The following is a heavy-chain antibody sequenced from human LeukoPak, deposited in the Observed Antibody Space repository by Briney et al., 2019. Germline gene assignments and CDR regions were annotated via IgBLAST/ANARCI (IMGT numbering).Heavy chain of an antibody. Sequence: ASVKVSCKASGYTFTSYGISWVRQAPGQGLEWMGWISAYNGNTNYAQKLQGRVTMTTDTSTSTAYMELRSLRSDDTAVYYCASVVVPAAMPHWYFDLWGRGTLVTVSS. V-gene: IGHV1-18*01. J-gene: IGHJ2*01. CDR3: ASVVVPAAMPHWYFDL. CDR2: ISAYNGNT. CDR1: GYTFTSYG. D-gene: IGHD2-2*01.